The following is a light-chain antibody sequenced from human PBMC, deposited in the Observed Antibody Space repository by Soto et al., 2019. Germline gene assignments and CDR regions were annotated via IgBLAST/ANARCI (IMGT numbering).Light chain of an antibody. CDR1: SSNIGAGYD. Sequence: QPVLTQPPSVSGAPGQRVTISCTGSSSNIGAGYDVHWYQQLPVTAPQLLIYGNSKRPSGVPDRFSGSKSGTSASLAITGLQAEDDADYYCQSYDSSLSVVFGGGTKLTVL. V-gene: IGLV1-40*01. CDR2: GNS. J-gene: IGLJ2*01. CDR3: QSYDSSLSVV.